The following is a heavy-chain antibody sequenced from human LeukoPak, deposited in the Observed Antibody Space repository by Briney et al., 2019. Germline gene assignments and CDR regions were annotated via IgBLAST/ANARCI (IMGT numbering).Heavy chain of an antibody. CDR2: IYYSGTT. D-gene: IGHD4-11*01. V-gene: IGHV4-59*01. J-gene: IGHJ6*03. CDR1: GDSINNYY. CDR3: ASTRRMTTVPYYYMDV. Sequence: PSETLSLTCTVSGDSINNYYWSWIRQPPGKGLEWIGYIYYSGTTNYNPSLKSRVSISVDTSKNQFSLKLSSVTAADTAVYYCASTRRMTTVPYYYMDVWGKGTTVTVSS.